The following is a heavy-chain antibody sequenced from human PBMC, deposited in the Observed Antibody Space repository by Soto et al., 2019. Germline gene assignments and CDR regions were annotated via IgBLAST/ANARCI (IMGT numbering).Heavy chain of an antibody. J-gene: IGHJ4*02. CDR3: ARGRYYDSSGYFGY. V-gene: IGHV4-34*01. Sequence: PSQTLSLTCAVYGGSFSGYYWSCIRKPPGKGLEWIGEINHRASTNYNPSLTSRVTISGDTSKNQFSLRRSSVTAAATAVYYCARGRYYDSSGYFGYWGEGTLVTVSS. CDR1: GGSFSGYY. D-gene: IGHD3-22*01. CDR2: INHRAST.